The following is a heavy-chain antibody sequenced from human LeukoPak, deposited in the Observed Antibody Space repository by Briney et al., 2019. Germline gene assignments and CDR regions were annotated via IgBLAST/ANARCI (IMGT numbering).Heavy chain of an antibody. J-gene: IGHJ5*02. CDR1: GYTFTSYG. CDR2: VSAYNGNT. V-gene: IGHV1-18*01. CDR3: ARARDGYAWFDP. D-gene: IGHD5-24*01. Sequence: ASVKVSCKASGYTFTSYGISWVRQAPGQGLEWMGWVSAYNGNTNYAQKLQGRVTMTTDTSTSTAYMELSSLRSEDTAVYYCARARDGYAWFDPWGQGTLVTVSS.